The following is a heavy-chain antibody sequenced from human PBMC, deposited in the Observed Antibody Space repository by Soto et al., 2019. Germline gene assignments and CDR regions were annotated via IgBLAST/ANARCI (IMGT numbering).Heavy chain of an antibody. D-gene: IGHD6-19*01. CDR1: GFTFSGST. CDR3: TRQHLDVPVASEIDY. V-gene: IGHV3-73*02. CDR2: IPSKTNTYAT. J-gene: IGHJ4*02. Sequence: EVQLVESGGGLVQPGGSLKLSCAASGFTFSGSTIHWVRQTSGKGLEWVGRIPSKTNTYATAYAASVKGRFTISRDDSKNTAYLQMNSLKTEDTAVYYCTRQHLDVPVASEIDYWGQGTLVTVSS.